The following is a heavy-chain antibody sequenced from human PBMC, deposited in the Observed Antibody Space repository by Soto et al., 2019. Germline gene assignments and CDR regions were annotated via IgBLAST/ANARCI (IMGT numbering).Heavy chain of an antibody. CDR1: GGTFSSYA. Sequence: QVQLVQSGAEVKKPGAWVKVSCKASGGTFSSYAISWVRQAPGPGLEWMGGIIPIFGTAAYAQKFQGRVTITADESTSTAYMELSSLRSEDTAVYYCASVETQRYYYGMDVWGQGTTVTVSS. D-gene: IGHD2-15*01. CDR3: ASVETQRYYYGMDV. J-gene: IGHJ6*02. CDR2: IIPIFGTA. V-gene: IGHV1-69*12.